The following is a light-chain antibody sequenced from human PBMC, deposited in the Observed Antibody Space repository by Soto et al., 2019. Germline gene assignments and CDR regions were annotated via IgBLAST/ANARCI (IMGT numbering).Light chain of an antibody. CDR1: SGDIGSYNR. V-gene: IGLV2-14*01. CDR3: SSYTNINTRAGV. J-gene: IGLJ1*01. CDR2: GVT. Sequence: QSALTQPASVSGSPGQSITISCTGTSGDIGSYNRVSWYQQHPGKAPKLIIYGVTDRPSGVSNRFSGSKSGNTASLTISGLQAEDEAEYYCSSYTNINTRAGVFGTGTKVTVL.